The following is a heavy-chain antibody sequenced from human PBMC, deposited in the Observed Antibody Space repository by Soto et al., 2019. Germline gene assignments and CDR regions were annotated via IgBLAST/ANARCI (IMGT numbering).Heavy chain of an antibody. J-gene: IGHJ5*02. Sequence: HLVQSGPEVKKPGASVTVSCKTSGDTSTNFGLSWVRQAPGQGLEWMGWIATYNSNKNYAQKFQGRLTLTTDTSTSTGYMELKSLEYDDTAVYYCARVLRGVVNWFDPWGQGTLVTVSS. CDR3: ARVLRGVVNWFDP. CDR1: GDTSTNFG. D-gene: IGHD3-10*01. CDR2: IATYNSNK. V-gene: IGHV1-18*01.